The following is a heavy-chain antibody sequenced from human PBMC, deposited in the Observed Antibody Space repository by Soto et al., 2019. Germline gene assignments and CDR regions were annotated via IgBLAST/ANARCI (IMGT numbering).Heavy chain of an antibody. J-gene: IGHJ6*02. V-gene: IGHV3-11*01. CDR3: TSHIGPDDIVVVVAATHYPYYYYGMDV. D-gene: IGHD2-15*01. CDR1: GFIFSDYY. Sequence: PGGSLRLSCEASGFIFSDYYMSWIRQAPGKGLEWVSYISSSGTTIYYADSVKGRFTISRDNARNSLYLEMNSLRAEDTAVYYCTSHIGPDDIVVVVAATHYPYYYYGMDVWGQGTTVTVSS. CDR2: ISSSGTTI.